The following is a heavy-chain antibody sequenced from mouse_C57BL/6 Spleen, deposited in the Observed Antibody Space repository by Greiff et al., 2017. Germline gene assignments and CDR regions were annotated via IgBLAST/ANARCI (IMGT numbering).Heavy chain of an antibody. CDR1: GFTFSDYG. CDR2: ISSGSSTI. Sequence: DVQLVESGGGLVKPGGSLKLSCAASGFTFSDYGMHWVRQAPEKGLEWVAYISSGSSTIYYADTVKGRFTISRDNAKNTLFLQMTSLRSEDTAMYYCARDYVDWYIDGWGAGTSDTVSS. CDR3: ARDYVDWYIDG. J-gene: IGHJ1*01. V-gene: IGHV5-17*01. D-gene: IGHD1-1*01.